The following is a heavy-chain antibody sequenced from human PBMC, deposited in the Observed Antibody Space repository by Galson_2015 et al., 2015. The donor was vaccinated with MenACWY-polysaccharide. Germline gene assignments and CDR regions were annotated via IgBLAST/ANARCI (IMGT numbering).Heavy chain of an antibody. CDR3: ARDAQRGYSGYDYFFDY. D-gene: IGHD5-12*01. J-gene: IGHJ4*02. CDR1: GFTFSSYS. Sequence: SLRLSCAASGFTFSSYSMNWVRQAPGKGLEWISHINSGSSIVYGDSVKGRITISRDNAKNSLYLQMDSLRAEDTAVYYCARDAQRGYSGYDYFFDYWGQGTLVTVSS. V-gene: IGHV3-48*01. CDR2: INSGSSIV.